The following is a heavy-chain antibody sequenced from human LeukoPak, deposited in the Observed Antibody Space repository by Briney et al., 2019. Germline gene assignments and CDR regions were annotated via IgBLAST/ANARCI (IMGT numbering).Heavy chain of an antibody. J-gene: IGHJ4*02. CDR1: GFTFSSYS. V-gene: IGHV3-21*04. D-gene: IGHD3-3*01. CDR2: ISSSSSYI. Sequence: GGSLRLSCAASGFTFSSYSMNWVRQAPGKGLEWVSSISSSSSYIYYADSVKGRFTISRDNAKNSLYLQMNSPRAEDTAVYYCARDHGYDLWSGYLDWGQGALVTVSS. CDR3: ARDHGYDLWSGYLD.